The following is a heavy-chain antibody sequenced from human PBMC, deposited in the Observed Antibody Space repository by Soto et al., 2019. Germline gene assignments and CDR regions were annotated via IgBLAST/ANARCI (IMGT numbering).Heavy chain of an antibody. CDR3: TRQFGEGYNDGYYYYGMDG. Sequence: GGSLRLSCAASGFTFIGSAMHWVLQASGKGLEWVGRIRSKANSYATAYAASVKGRFTISRDDSKNTAYLQMNSLKTEDTAVYYCTRQFGEGYNDGYYYYGMDGWGQGTTVTVAS. D-gene: IGHD3-3*01. CDR2: IRSKANSYAT. V-gene: IGHV3-73*01. CDR1: GFTFIGSA. J-gene: IGHJ6*02.